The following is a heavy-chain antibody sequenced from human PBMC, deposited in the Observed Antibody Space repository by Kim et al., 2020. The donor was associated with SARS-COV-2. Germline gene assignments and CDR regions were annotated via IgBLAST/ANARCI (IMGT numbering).Heavy chain of an antibody. CDR2: INPNSGDT. CDR1: GYTFSGYN. V-gene: IGHV1-2*06. J-gene: IGHJ1*01. CDR3: ARNYYGRAEYFQH. D-gene: IGHD4-17*01. Sequence: ASVKVSCKASGYTFSGYNMHWVRQAPGQGPEWMGRINPNSGDTNYAQKFQGRVTMTRDTSISTAYMELSRLRSDDTAVYYCARNYYGRAEYFQHWGQGTLVTVSS.